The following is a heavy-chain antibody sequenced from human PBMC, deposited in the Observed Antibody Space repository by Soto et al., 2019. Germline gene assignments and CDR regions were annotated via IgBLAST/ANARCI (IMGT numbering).Heavy chain of an antibody. V-gene: IGHV1-69*12. Sequence: QVQLVQSGAEVKKPGSSVKVSCKASGGTFSSYAISWVRQAPGQGLEWMGGIIPIFGTANYAQKFQGRVTITADESTSTAYMELSSLRAEDTAVYYCARNVHIVVVTVIFEGWFDPWGQGTLVTVSS. CDR1: GGTFSSYA. CDR3: ARNVHIVVVTVIFEGWFDP. CDR2: IIPIFGTA. D-gene: IGHD2-21*02. J-gene: IGHJ5*02.